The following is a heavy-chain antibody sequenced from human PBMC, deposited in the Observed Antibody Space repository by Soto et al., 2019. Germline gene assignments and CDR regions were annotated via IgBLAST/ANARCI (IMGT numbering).Heavy chain of an antibody. D-gene: IGHD1-26*01. Sequence: QVQLQESGPGLMKPSGTLSLTCAVSGGSISSNYWWSWVRQPPGKGLEWIGEIYHSGSTNYNPSLKSRVTISVDKSKNQFSLKLSSVTAADTAVYYCARVSGSYYYGMDVWGQGTTVNVSS. CDR2: IYHSGST. J-gene: IGHJ6*02. CDR1: GGSISSNYW. V-gene: IGHV4-4*02. CDR3: ARVSGSYYYGMDV.